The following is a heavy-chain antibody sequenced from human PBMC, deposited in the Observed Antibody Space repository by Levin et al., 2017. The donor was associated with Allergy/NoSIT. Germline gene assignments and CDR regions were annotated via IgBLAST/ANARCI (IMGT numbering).Heavy chain of an antibody. D-gene: IGHD3-10*01. CDR1: GFTFSSYA. V-gene: IGHV3-23*01. CDR2: ISGSGGST. Sequence: GESLKISCAASGFTFSSYAMSWVRQAPGKGLEWVSAISGSGGSTYYADSVKGRFTISRDNSKNTLYLQMNSLRAEDTAVYYCAKGNAGIFDYWGQGTLVTVSS. CDR3: AKGNAGIFDY. J-gene: IGHJ4*02.